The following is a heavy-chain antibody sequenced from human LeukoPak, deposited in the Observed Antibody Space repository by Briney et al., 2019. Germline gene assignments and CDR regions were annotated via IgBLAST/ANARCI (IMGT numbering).Heavy chain of an antibody. J-gene: IGHJ4*02. V-gene: IGHV3-33*01. CDR3: ARDRSWYVDY. CDR2: IWFDGSNK. D-gene: IGHD6-13*01. CDR1: GFTFSNYG. Sequence: GRSLRLSCAASGFTFSNYGMHWVRQAPGKGLEWVAVIWFDGSNKYCADSVKGRFTISRDNSENMLYLQMNSLRVEDTAAYYCARDRSWYVDYWGQGTLVTVSS.